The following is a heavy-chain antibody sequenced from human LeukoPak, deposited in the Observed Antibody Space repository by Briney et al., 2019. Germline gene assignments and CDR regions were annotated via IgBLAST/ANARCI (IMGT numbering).Heavy chain of an antibody. V-gene: IGHV1-2*06. J-gene: IGHJ4*02. Sequence: ASVKVSCKASGYTFTGYYMHWVRQAPGQGLEWMGRINPNSGGTNYAQKFQGRVTMTRDTSISTAYMEVSRLRSDDTAVYYCASTSSGYYFFDYWGQGTLVTVSS. CDR1: GYTFTGYY. CDR2: INPNSGGT. CDR3: ASTSSGYYFFDY. D-gene: IGHD3-22*01.